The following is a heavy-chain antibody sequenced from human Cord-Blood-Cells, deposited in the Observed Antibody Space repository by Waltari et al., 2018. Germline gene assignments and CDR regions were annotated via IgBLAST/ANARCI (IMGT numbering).Heavy chain of an antibody. D-gene: IGHD6-13*01. CDR3: ARGLIAAPYYYYGMDV. CDR2: INHSGST. V-gene: IGHV4-34*01. Sequence: QVQLQQWGAGLLKPSETLSLTCAVYGGSFSGYYWSWIRQPPGKGREWMGEINHSGSTNYNPSLKSRVTISVDTSKNQFSLKLSSVTAADTAVYYCARGLIAAPYYYYGMDVWGQGTTVTVSS. CDR1: GGSFSGYY. J-gene: IGHJ6*02.